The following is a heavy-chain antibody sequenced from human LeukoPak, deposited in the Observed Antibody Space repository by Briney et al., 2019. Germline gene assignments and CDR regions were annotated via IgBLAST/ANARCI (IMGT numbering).Heavy chain of an antibody. CDR3: ARQWSEAFDI. CDR1: GFTVSSNY. CDR2: IFSGANA. V-gene: IGHV3-66*04. J-gene: IGHJ3*02. Sequence: PGGSLRLSCVASGFTVSSNYMSWVRQAPGKGLEWVSVIFSGANAYYADSAKGRFTISRDNYKNTLNLQMNSLRVEDTAVYYCARQWSEAFDIWGQGTMVTVSS. D-gene: IGHD3-3*01.